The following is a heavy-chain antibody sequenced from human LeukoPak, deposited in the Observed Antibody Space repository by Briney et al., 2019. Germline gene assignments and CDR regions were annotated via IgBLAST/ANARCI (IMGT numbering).Heavy chain of an antibody. J-gene: IGHJ4*02. V-gene: IGHV4-39*01. CDR2: IYYSGST. CDR1: GDSIRSSSYY. CDR3: ARTPWGGFDY. Sequence: SETLSLTCTVSGDSIRSSSYYWGWIRQPPGKGLEWIGSIYYSGSTYYNPSLKSRVTISVDTSKNQFSLKLSSVTAADTAVYYCARTPWGGFDYWGQGTLVTVSS. D-gene: IGHD3-16*01.